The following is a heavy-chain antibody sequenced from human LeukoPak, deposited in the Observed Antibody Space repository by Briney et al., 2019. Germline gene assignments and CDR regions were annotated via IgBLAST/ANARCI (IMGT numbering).Heavy chain of an antibody. J-gene: IGHJ4*02. Sequence: PGGSLRLSCAASGFTFSSYEMNWVRQAPGKGLEWVSSISSSSIYIYYVDSVKGRFTISRDNAKNSLYLQMNSLRAEDTAVYYCARAGDYDFWSGYYLDYWGQGTLVTVSS. D-gene: IGHD3-3*01. CDR2: ISSSSIYI. CDR3: ARAGDYDFWSGYYLDY. CDR1: GFTFSSYE. V-gene: IGHV3-21*01.